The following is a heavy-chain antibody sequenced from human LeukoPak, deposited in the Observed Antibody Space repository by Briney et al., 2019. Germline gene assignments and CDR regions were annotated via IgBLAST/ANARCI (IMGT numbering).Heavy chain of an antibody. CDR2: ISWNSGSI. CDR3: AKDISQEEYDILTGPFDC. D-gene: IGHD3-9*01. V-gene: IGHV3-9*01. CDR1: GFTFDDYA. Sequence: GRSLRLSCAASGFTFDDYAMHWVRQAPGKGLEWVSGISWNSGSIGYADSVKGRFTISRDNAKNSLYLQMNSLRAEDTALYYCAKDISQEEYDILTGPFDCWGQGTLVTVSS. J-gene: IGHJ4*02.